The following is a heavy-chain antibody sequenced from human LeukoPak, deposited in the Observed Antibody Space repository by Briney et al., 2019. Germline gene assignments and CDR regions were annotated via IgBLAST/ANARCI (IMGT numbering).Heavy chain of an antibody. V-gene: IGHV3-7*01. CDR3: ARVNNTVVTPPYFDY. D-gene: IGHD4-23*01. CDR2: IKQDGSEK. CDR1: GFTFSSYW. Sequence: GGSLRLSCAASGFTFSSYWMSWVRQAPGKGLKWVANIKQDGSEKYYVDSVKGRFTISRDNAKNSLYLQMNSLRAEDTAVYYCARVNNTVVTPPYFDYWGQGTLVTVSS. J-gene: IGHJ4*02.